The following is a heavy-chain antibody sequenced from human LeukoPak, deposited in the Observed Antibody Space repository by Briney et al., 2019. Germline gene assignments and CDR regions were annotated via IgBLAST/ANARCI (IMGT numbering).Heavy chain of an antibody. Sequence: NPSETLSLTCAVSGVSTSGFTCGSRRQPAGKGLEWIGRIYTSGSTNYNPSLKSRVTMSVDTSKNQFSLKLSSVTAAHTAAYYCARVASGSYQVIDYWGQGTLVTVSS. V-gene: IGHV4-4*07. CDR3: ARVASGSYQVIDY. D-gene: IGHD1-26*01. J-gene: IGHJ4*02. CDR1: GVSTSGFT. CDR2: IYTSGST.